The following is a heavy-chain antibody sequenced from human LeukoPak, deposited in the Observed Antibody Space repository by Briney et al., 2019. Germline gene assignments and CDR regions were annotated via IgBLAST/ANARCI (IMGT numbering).Heavy chain of an antibody. CDR1: KFTFSFYG. Sequence: PGGSLRLSCAASKFTFSFYGMHWVRQAPGKGLEGVTFIRFNGNDKYYADSVKGRFTIYRDNSKNTLYLQMNSLRGEDTAVYYCVKENTGWSFDYWGQGTLVTVSS. J-gene: IGHJ4*02. V-gene: IGHV3-30*02. D-gene: IGHD6-19*01. CDR3: VKENTGWSFDY. CDR2: IRFNGNDK.